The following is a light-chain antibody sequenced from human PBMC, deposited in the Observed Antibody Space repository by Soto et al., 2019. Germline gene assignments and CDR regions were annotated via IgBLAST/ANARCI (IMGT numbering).Light chain of an antibody. CDR2: AAS. CDR3: QQASSFPLT. J-gene: IGKJ5*01. CDR1: QGISSW. V-gene: IGKV1D-12*01. Sequence: DIQVTQSRSSVSXXXXXXXTVTXXASQGISSWLAWYQQKPGKAPKLLIYAASSLQSGVPSRFSGSASGTYFTLTISSLQPEDFATYYCQQASSFPLTFGQGTRLEI.